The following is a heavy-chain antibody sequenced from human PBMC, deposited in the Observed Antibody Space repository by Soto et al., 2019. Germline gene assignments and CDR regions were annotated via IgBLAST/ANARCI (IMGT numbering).Heavy chain of an antibody. V-gene: IGHV3-23*01. CDR2: ISGSGSYT. CDR1: GFTFSSYA. J-gene: IGHJ6*02. Sequence: GGSLRLSCAASGFTFSSYAMSWVRQAPGKGLGWVSAISGSGSYTKYADSVKGRFTISRDNAKNSLYLQMNSLRAEDTAVYYCARELDGIDVWGQGTTVTVSS. CDR3: ARELDGIDV.